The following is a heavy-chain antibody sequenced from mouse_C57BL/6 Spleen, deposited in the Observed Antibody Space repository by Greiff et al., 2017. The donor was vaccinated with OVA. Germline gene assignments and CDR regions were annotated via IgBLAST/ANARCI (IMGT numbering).Heavy chain of an antibody. D-gene: IGHD1-1*01. CDR1: GYTFTGYW. Sequence: QVQLKQSGAELMKPGASVKLSCKATGYTFTGYWLEWVKQRPGHGLEWIGEILPGSGSTNYNEKFKGKATFTADTSSNTASMQLSSLTTEDSAIYYGARGPYYYGSSYGRDYWGQGTTLTVSS. V-gene: IGHV1-9*01. CDR2: ILPGSGST. CDR3: ARGPYYYGSSYGRDY. J-gene: IGHJ2*01.